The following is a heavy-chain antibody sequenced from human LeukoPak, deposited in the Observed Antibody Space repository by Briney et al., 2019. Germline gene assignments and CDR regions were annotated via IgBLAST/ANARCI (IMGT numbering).Heavy chain of an antibody. Sequence: SETLSLTCTVSGGSLRPYYWTWIRQPPGKGLEWIGYIYYSGSTNDNPSLKTRVTMSLDTSKNQFSLRLNSVTEADTAVYYCASSGTVPGYLYWGQGVLVTVSS. CDR1: GGSLRPYY. J-gene: IGHJ4*02. CDR2: IYYSGST. D-gene: IGHD3-9*01. CDR3: ASSGTVPGYLY. V-gene: IGHV4-59*01.